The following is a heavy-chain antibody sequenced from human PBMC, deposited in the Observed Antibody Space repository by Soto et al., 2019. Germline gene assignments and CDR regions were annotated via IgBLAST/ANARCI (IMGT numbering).Heavy chain of an antibody. CDR2: IKEDGSHQ. Sequence: SGRSLRLSCAASGFTFSSYAMHWVRQAPGKGLERVANIKEDGSHQNYLEYVEGRFTVSRDNAKNSIYLQMNNLRGEDTAVYYCVRDSGETYYYGSVDYPYDAFDIWGQGTMVTVSS. J-gene: IGHJ3*02. CDR1: GFTFSSYA. V-gene: IGHV3-7*01. CDR3: VRDSGETYYYGSVDYPYDAFDI. D-gene: IGHD3-10*01.